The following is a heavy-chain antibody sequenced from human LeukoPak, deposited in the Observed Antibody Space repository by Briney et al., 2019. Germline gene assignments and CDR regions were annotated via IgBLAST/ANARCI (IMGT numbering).Heavy chain of an antibody. CDR1: GFTFSSYS. J-gene: IGHJ4*02. CDR2: ITSRSSTI. V-gene: IGHV3-48*01. CDR3: ARDRYGGTWPYYFDY. D-gene: IGHD3-10*01. Sequence: GGSLRLSCAASGFTFSSYSMNWVRQAPGKGLEWVSYITSRSSTIYYADSVKGRFTISRDNAKNSLYLQMNSLRAEDTAVYYCARDRYGGTWPYYFDYWGQGTLVTVSS.